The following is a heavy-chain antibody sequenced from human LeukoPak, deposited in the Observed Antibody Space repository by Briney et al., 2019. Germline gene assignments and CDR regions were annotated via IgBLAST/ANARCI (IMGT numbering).Heavy chain of an antibody. V-gene: IGHV4-4*07. CDR2: IYTSGST. Sequence: SETLSLTCTVSGGSISSYCWSWIRQPAGKGLEWIGRIYTSGSTNYNPSLKSRVTMSVDTSKNQFSLKLSSVTAADTAVYYCARAPVAGSSWYTYYFDYWGQGTLVTVSS. CDR1: GGSISSYC. J-gene: IGHJ4*02. D-gene: IGHD6-13*01. CDR3: ARAPVAGSSWYTYYFDY.